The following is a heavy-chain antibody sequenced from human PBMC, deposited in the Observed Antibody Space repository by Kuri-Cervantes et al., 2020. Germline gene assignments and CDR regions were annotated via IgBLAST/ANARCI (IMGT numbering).Heavy chain of an antibody. D-gene: IGHD1-26*01. V-gene: IGHV1-46*01. CDR1: GYTFTTYY. CDR3: ARLRLVGATKGGYYFDY. Sequence: ASVKVSCKASGYTFTTYYLHWVRQAPGQGLEWMGVINPSGGSTSYVLKFQGRVTMTRDTSTSTVYMELRSLRSDDTAVYYCARLRLVGATKGGYYFDYWGQGTLVTVSS. CDR2: INPSGGST. J-gene: IGHJ4*02.